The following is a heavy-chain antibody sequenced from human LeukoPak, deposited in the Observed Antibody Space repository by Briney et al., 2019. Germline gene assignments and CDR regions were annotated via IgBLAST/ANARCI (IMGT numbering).Heavy chain of an antibody. CDR3: AIPWDYYDSSGYYLADDAFDI. Sequence: ASVKVSCKASGYTFTGYYTHWVRQAPGQGLEWMGWINPNSGRTNYAQKFQGRVTMTRDTSISTAYMELSRLRSDDTAVYYCAIPWDYYDSSGYYLADDAFDIWGQGTMITVPT. J-gene: IGHJ3*02. CDR1: GYTFTGYY. CDR2: INPNSGRT. D-gene: IGHD3-22*01. V-gene: IGHV1-2*02.